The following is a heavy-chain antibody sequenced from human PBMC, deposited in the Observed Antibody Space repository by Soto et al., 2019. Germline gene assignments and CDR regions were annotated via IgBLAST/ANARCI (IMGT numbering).Heavy chain of an antibody. CDR3: ARHIKLLWGSGYYFDY. CDR1: GGSISSSSYY. Sequence: SETLSLTCTVSGGSISSSSYYWGWIRQPPGKGLEWIGSIYYSGSTYYNPSLKSRVTISVDTSKNQFSLKLSSVTAADTAVYYCARHIKLLWGSGYYFDYWGQGTLVTVSS. V-gene: IGHV4-39*01. J-gene: IGHJ4*02. CDR2: IYYSGST. D-gene: IGHD3-10*01.